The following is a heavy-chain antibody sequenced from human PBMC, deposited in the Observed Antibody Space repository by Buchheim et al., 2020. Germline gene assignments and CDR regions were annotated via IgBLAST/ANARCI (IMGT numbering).Heavy chain of an antibody. D-gene: IGHD1-1*01. CDR2: ISGSGGST. J-gene: IGHJ5*02. CDR1: GFTFSSYA. Sequence: EVQLLESGGGLVQPGGSLRLSCAASGFTFSSYAMSWVRQAPGKGLEWVSAISGSGGSTYYADSVKGRFTISRDNSKNTLYLQMNSLRAEDTAVYYCAKVPGSLSYNWNDQNWFDPWGQGTL. V-gene: IGHV3-23*01. CDR3: AKVPGSLSYNWNDQNWFDP.